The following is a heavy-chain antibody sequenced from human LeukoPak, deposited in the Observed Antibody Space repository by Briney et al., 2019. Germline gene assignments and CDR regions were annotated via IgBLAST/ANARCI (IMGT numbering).Heavy chain of an antibody. Sequence: SETLSLTCTVSGGSISGYYWSWIRQPPGKGLEWIGYIYTSGSTKYNPSLKSRVTISVDTSKNQFSLKLTSVTAADTAVYYCARLCSSWAWYFDLWGRGTLVTVSS. J-gene: IGHJ2*01. D-gene: IGHD6-13*01. CDR1: GGSISGYY. CDR3: ARLCSSWAWYFDL. V-gene: IGHV4-4*09. CDR2: IYTSGST.